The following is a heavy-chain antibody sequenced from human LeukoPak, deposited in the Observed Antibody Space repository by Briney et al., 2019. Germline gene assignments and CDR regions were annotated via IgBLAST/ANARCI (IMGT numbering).Heavy chain of an antibody. CDR3: ARELTYSGSHRNFDS. D-gene: IGHD1-26*01. J-gene: IGHJ4*02. Sequence: SETLSLTCAVYGGSFSGYYWSWIRQPPGKGLEWIGEINHSGSTNYNPSLKSRVTISVDTSKNQFSLRMSYVTAADTAVYFCARELTYSGSHRNFDSWGQGTLVTVSS. CDR2: INHSGST. V-gene: IGHV4-34*01. CDR1: GGSFSGYY.